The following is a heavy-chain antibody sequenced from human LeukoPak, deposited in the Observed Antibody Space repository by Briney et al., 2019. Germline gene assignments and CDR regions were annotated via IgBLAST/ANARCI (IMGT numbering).Heavy chain of an antibody. Sequence: PGGSLRLSCAASGFTLSSYGMHWVRQAPGKGLEWVAFIRYDGSNKYYADSVKGRFTISRDNSKNTLYLQMNSLRDEDTAVYYCAKDPVGATAPVNWGQGTLVTVSS. V-gene: IGHV3-30*02. CDR3: AKDPVGATAPVN. CDR1: GFTLSSYG. CDR2: IRYDGSNK. D-gene: IGHD1-26*01. J-gene: IGHJ4*02.